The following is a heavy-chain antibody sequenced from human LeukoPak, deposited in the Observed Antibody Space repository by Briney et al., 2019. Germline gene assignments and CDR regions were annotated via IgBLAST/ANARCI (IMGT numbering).Heavy chain of an antibody. V-gene: IGHV4-30-2*01. J-gene: IGHJ4*02. CDR1: GGSISSGGYY. Sequence: SETLSLTCTVSGGSISSGGYYWSWIRQPPGKGLEWIGYIYHSGNTYYNPSLKSRVTISVDRSKNQFSLRVNSVTAADTAVYFCARRYSYGFYYFDYWGQGTLVTVSS. CDR2: IYHSGNT. D-gene: IGHD5-18*01. CDR3: ARRYSYGFYYFDY.